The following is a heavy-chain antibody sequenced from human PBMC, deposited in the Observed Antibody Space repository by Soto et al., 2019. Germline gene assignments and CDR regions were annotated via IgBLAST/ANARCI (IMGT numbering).Heavy chain of an antibody. CDR2: VSHDGRNT. CDR3: AKGGRQWLVTSDFNY. D-gene: IGHD6-19*01. J-gene: IGHJ4*02. V-gene: IGHV3-30*18. CDR1: GFTFSDYA. Sequence: VQLVESGGGVVQPGRSLRLSCAASGFTFSDYAMHWVRQAPGKGLEWVAVVSHDGRNTHYADSVKGRFTISRDSSKNTFSMEMTSLRAEDTAVYYCAKGGRQWLVTSDFNYWGQGALFTVSS.